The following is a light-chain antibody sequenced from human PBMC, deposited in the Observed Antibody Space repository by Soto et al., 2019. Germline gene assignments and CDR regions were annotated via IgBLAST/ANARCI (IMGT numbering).Light chain of an antibody. J-gene: IGLJ1*01. CDR2: DVS. CDR3: SSYTSTSRYV. V-gene: IGLV2-14*01. CDR1: SSDVGGYNY. Sequence: QSALTQPASVSGSPGQSITISCTGTSSDVGGYNYVSWYQQHPGKAPKLMIYDVSNRPSGVSNRFSGSKSGNTASLTISGLQAEEGADYYCSSYTSTSRYVFGAGTKVTVL.